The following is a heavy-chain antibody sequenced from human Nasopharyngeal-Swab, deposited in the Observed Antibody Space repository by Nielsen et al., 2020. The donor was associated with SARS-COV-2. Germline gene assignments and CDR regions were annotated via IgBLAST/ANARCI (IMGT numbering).Heavy chain of an antibody. J-gene: IGHJ4*02. D-gene: IGHD6-19*01. CDR2: FFYSGTP. CDR1: GGSIKSYY. CDR3: ARDSSGWHY. Sequence: SETLSLTCTFSGGSIKSYYWSWVRLPPGKGLEWIGHFFYSGTPNYNPSLKSRVTISVDAPRNQFSLRLNSVTSADTAMYYCARDSSGWHYWGQGTLVTVSS. V-gene: IGHV4-59*01.